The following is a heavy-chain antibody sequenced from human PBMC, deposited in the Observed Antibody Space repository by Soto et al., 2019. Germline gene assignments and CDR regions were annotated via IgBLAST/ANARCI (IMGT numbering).Heavy chain of an antibody. CDR2: IYYSGST. J-gene: IGHJ5*02. CDR3: ARRGDDIVVVPAAIPWFDP. Sequence: PSETLSLTCTVSGGSISSGGYYWSWIRQHPGKGLEWIGYIYYSGSTYYNPSLKSRVTISVDTSKNQFSLKLSSVTTADTAVYYCARRGDDIVVVPAAIPWFDPWGQGTLVTVSS. CDR1: GGSISSGGYY. D-gene: IGHD2-2*01. V-gene: IGHV4-31*03.